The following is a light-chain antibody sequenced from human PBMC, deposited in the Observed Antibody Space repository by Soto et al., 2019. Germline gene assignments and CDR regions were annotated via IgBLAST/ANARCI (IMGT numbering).Light chain of an antibody. CDR1: QSVSSK. V-gene: IGKV3-15*01. CDR3: QHYNDWPPTWT. Sequence: EIVMTQSPATLSVSPGERATLSCRASQSVSSKLAWYQQKPGQVPRVLIYGASTRATGIPARFSGSGSGTEFTLTISSLQSEDFAVYFCQHYNDWPPTWTFGQGTKADIK. CDR2: GAS. J-gene: IGKJ1*01.